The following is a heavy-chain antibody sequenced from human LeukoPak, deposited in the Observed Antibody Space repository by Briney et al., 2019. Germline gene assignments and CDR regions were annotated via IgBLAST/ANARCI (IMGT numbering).Heavy chain of an antibody. V-gene: IGHV4-39*01. D-gene: IGHD2-21*02. CDR3: ARLCHVTSCAKFDY. J-gene: IGHJ4*02. Sequence: PSETLSLTCTVSGDFLSSGSYYWGWIRQSPGKGLAWFGSIYDSGSIFYNASFESRLTLSVDASKNHFCLKLGSLTPAETSVYFCARLCHVTSCAKFDYWGQGIQVTVSS. CDR2: IYDSGSI. CDR1: GDFLSSGSYY.